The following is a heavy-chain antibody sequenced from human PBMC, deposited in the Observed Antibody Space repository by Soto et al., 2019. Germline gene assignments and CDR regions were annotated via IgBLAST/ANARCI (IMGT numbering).Heavy chain of an antibody. CDR1: GGSISSYY. CDR3: ARAYSLDYYDSSGYYYEGAFDI. D-gene: IGHD3-22*01. Sequence: PSDTLSLTCTVSGGSISSYYWSWIRQPPGKGLEWIGYIYYSGSTNYNPSLKSRVTISVDTPKNQFSLKLSSVTAADTAVYYCARAYSLDYYDSSGYYYEGAFDIWGQGTMVTVSS. J-gene: IGHJ3*02. V-gene: IGHV4-59*07. CDR2: IYYSGST.